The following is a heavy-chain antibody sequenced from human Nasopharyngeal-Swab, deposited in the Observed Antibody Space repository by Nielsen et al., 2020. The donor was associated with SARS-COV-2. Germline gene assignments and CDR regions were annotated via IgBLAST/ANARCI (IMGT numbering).Heavy chain of an antibody. Sequence: SQTRSLTCAVYGGSFSGYYWSWIRQSPGKGLEWIGEINHSGSINYNLSLKSRVTISVETSKNQFSLKLSSMTAADTAVYYCARGRGITVTTPSPVFDYWGQGTLVTVSS. D-gene: IGHD1-20*01. CDR2: INHSGSI. J-gene: IGHJ4*02. CDR1: GGSFSGYY. V-gene: IGHV4-34*01. CDR3: ARGRGITVTTPSPVFDY.